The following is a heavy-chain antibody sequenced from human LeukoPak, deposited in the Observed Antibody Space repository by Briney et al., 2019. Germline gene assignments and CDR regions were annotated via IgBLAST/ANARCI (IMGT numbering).Heavy chain of an antibody. V-gene: IGHV1-18*01. D-gene: IGHD3-22*01. Sequence: GASVKVSCKASGYTFTSYGISWVRQAPGQGLEWMGWISAYNGNTNYAQKLQGRVTITTDTSTRAAYRELRSLRSDDTAVYYCARDLDYDSSGYWVDYWGQGTLVTVSS. CDR1: GYTFTSYG. CDR3: ARDLDYDSSGYWVDY. J-gene: IGHJ4*02. CDR2: ISAYNGNT.